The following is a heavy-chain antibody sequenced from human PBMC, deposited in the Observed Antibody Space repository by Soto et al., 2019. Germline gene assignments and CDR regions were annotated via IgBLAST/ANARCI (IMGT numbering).Heavy chain of an antibody. CDR2: ISANNGNT. D-gene: IGHD3-10*01. J-gene: IGHJ4*02. CDR3: ARSSISGIFYYYY. Sequence: ASVKVSCKASGYTFTSYGISWVRQAPGQGLEWMGWISANNGNTNYAQKLQGRVTMTTDTSTSTAYVELRSLRSDDTAMYYCARSSISGIFYYYYWGQGTLVTVSS. CDR1: GYTFTSYG. V-gene: IGHV1-18*01.